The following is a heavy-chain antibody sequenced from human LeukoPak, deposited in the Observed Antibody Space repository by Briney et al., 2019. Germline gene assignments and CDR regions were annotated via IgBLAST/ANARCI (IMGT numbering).Heavy chain of an antibody. J-gene: IGHJ5*02. D-gene: IGHD3-3*01. CDR1: GYTFTGYH. CDR3: ARGGLEWLPPGWFDP. Sequence: ASVKVSCKASGYTFTGYHMHWVRQAPGQGLEWMGWINPNSGGTNYAQKFQGRVTMTRDTSISTAYMELSRLRSDDTAVYYCARGGLEWLPPGWFDPWGQGTLVTVSS. V-gene: IGHV1-2*02. CDR2: INPNSGGT.